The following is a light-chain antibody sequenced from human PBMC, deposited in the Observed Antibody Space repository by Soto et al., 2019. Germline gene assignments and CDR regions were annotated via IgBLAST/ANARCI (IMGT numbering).Light chain of an antibody. CDR1: SSDVGGYNY. J-gene: IGLJ1*01. CDR3: SSYTSSSSYV. Sequence: QSALTQPASVSGSPGQSITISCTGTSSDVGGYNYVSWYQQHPGKDPKLMIYEVSNRPSGVSNRFSGSKSGNTASLTISGLQAEDEADDYCSSYTSSSSYVFGTGTKVTVL. CDR2: EVS. V-gene: IGLV2-14*01.